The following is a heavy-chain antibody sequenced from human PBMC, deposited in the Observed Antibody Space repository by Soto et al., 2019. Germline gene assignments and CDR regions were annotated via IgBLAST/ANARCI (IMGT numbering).Heavy chain of an antibody. V-gene: IGHV3-23*01. J-gene: IGHJ6*02. CDR1: GFTFSSYA. CDR3: AIKDLGAPHYYYYYGMDV. CDR2: ISGSGGSA. Sequence: PXVSLRLSCAASGFTFSSYAMSWVRQAPGKGLEWVSAISGSGGSAYYADSVKGRFTISRDNSKNTLYLQMNSLRAEDTAVYYCAIKDLGAPHYYYYYGMDVWGQGTTVTVSS. D-gene: IGHD1-26*01.